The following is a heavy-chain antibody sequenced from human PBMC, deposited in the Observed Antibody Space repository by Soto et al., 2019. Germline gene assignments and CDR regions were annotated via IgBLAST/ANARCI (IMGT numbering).Heavy chain of an antibody. D-gene: IGHD6-13*01. J-gene: IGHJ6*02. CDR3: ARRNRGSSWYYYYGMDV. CDR1: GFTFSSYA. Sequence: RLSCAASGFTFSSYAMHWVRQAPGKGLEWVAVISYDGSNKYYADSVKGRFTISRDNSKNTLYLQMNSLRAEDTAVYYCARRNRGSSWYYYYGMDVWGQGTTVTVSS. CDR2: ISYDGSNK. V-gene: IGHV3-30-3*01.